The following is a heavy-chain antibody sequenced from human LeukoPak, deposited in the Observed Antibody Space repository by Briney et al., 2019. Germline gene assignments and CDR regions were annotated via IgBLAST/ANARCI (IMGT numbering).Heavy chain of an antibody. Sequence: SETLSLTCAVYGGSFSGYYWSWIRQPPGKGLEWIGEINHSGSTNYNPSLKSRVTISVDTSKNQFSLKLSSVTAADTAVYYCATQTLRSWLDPWGQGTLVTVSS. V-gene: IGHV4-34*01. CDR2: INHSGST. CDR3: ATQTLRSWLDP. J-gene: IGHJ5*02. CDR1: GGSFSGYY. D-gene: IGHD3-16*01.